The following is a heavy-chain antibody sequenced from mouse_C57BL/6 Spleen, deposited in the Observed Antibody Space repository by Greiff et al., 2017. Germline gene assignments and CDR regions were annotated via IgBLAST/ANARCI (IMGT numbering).Heavy chain of an antibody. Sequence: VQLQQSGPELVKPVASVKISCKASGYTFTDYYMNWVKQSHGKSLEWIGDINPNNGGTSYNQKFKGKATLTVDKSSSTAYMELRSLTSEDSAVYYCARSIYYDYDEGFAYWGQGTLVTVSA. V-gene: IGHV1-26*01. CDR1: GYTFTDYY. CDR2: INPNNGGT. J-gene: IGHJ3*01. D-gene: IGHD2-4*01. CDR3: ARSIYYDYDEGFAY.